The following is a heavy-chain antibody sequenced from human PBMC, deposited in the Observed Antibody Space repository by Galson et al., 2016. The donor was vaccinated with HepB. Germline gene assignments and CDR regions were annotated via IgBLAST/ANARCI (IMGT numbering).Heavy chain of an antibody. CDR2: IRGSGDFT. CDR1: GFAFNTYT. V-gene: IGHV3-23*01. CDR3: AKVADGARMDV. D-gene: IGHD3-16*01. Sequence: SLRLSCAASGFAFNTYTMSWVRQVSGKGLEWVSAIRGSGDFTHYADSVKGRFSSSRDSSKNTLFLQMNSLRVEDTAVYYCAKVADGARMDVWGKGTTVTVSS. J-gene: IGHJ6*03.